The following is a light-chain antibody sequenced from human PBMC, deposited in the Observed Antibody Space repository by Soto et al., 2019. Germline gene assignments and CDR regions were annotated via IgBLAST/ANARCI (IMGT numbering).Light chain of an antibody. CDR1: SSNIASYD. J-gene: IGLJ1*01. CDR3: QSFDNSLSDDTFFL. V-gene: IGLV1-40*01. Sequence: QSALTQPPSVSGAPGQRVTISCTGTSSNIASYDVHWYQQLPGTAPKLLIYENTNRPSGVPDRFSGSKSGTLASLAITGLQAEDEADYYCQSFDNSLSDDTFFLFGTGTKVTVL. CDR2: ENT.